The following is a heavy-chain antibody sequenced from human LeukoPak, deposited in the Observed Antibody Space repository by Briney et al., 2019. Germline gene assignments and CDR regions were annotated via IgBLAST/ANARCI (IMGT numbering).Heavy chain of an antibody. CDR2: INPDGSIR. CDR1: GLTFSTYW. D-gene: IGHD1-26*01. Sequence: TGGSLRLSCAASGLTFSTYWMHWVGQAPGKRLAWVARINPDGSIRTYANSVQGRVTISRDTAKDTLFLQMNSLRAEDTAVYYCAREARVGGALQYWGQGTPVTVSS. V-gene: IGHV3-74*03. CDR3: AREARVGGALQY. J-gene: IGHJ4*02.